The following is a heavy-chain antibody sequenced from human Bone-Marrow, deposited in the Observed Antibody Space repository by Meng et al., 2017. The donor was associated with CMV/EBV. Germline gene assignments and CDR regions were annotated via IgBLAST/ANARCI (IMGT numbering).Heavy chain of an antibody. V-gene: IGHV1-2*02. CDR1: GYTFTGYY. CDR3: ARDPEAFDI. D-gene: IGHD1-14*01. Sequence: ASVKVSCKASGYTFTGYYMHWVRQAPGQGLEWMGWINPNSGGTNYAQKFQGRVTMTRDTSISTAYMELNSLRAEDTAVYYCARDPEAFDIWGQGTMVTVSS. J-gene: IGHJ3*02. CDR2: INPNSGGT.